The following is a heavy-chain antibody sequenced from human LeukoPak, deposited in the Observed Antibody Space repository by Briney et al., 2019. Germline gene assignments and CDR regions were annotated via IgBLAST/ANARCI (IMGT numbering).Heavy chain of an antibody. CDR3: ARAFLYGNPQFYFDY. Sequence: ASVKVSCKASDYPFSSYGISWVRQAPGQGLEWMGRINPNSGGTNYAQKFQGRVTMTRDTSISTAYMELSRLRSDDTAVYYCARAFLYGNPQFYFDYWGQGTLVTVSS. CDR1: DYPFSSYG. J-gene: IGHJ4*02. V-gene: IGHV1-2*06. D-gene: IGHD4-11*01. CDR2: INPNSGGT.